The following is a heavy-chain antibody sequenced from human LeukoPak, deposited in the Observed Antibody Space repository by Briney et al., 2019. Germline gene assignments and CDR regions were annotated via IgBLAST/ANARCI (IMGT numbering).Heavy chain of an antibody. CDR1: DASISDYY. CDR3: ARSPPHYYGSGSYYFDY. D-gene: IGHD3-10*01. V-gene: IGHV4-59*12. CDR2: LSYSGST. J-gene: IGHJ4*02. Sequence: SETLSLTCTVSDASISDYYWTWIRQPPGKGLEWIGYLSYSGSTNYNPSLQSRVTISVDKSKNQFSLKLSSVTAADTAVYYCARSPPHYYGSGSYYFDYWGQGTLVTVSS.